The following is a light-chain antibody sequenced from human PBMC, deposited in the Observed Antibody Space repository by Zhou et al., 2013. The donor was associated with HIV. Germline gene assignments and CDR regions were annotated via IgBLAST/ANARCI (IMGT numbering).Light chain of an antibody. Sequence: DIQMTQSPSTLSASVGDRVTITCRASHSISSWLAWYQQKPGKVPKLLIHVASTLLSGVPSRFSGSVSGTDFTLTISSLQPEDFATYYCQRSYGIPYTFGQGTKLEIK. CDR3: QRSYGIPYT. CDR2: VAS. V-gene: IGKV1-27*01. CDR1: HSISSW. J-gene: IGKJ2*01.